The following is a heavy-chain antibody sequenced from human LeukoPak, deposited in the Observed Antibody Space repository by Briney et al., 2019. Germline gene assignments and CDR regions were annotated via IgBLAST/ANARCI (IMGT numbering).Heavy chain of an antibody. CDR3: ASARGFGELLPYYFDY. CDR1: GGSISSSSYY. J-gene: IGHJ4*02. V-gene: IGHV4-39*01. D-gene: IGHD3-10*01. CDR2: IYYSGST. Sequence: SETLSLTCTVSGGSISSSSYYWGWIRQPPGKGLEWIGSIYYSGSTYYNPSLKSRVTISVDTSKNQFSLKLSSVTAADTAVYYCASARGFGELLPYYFDYWGQGTLVTVSS.